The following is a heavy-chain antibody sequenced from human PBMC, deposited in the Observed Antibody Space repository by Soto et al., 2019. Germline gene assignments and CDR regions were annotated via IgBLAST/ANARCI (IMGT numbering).Heavy chain of an antibody. CDR1: GYSFTGYY. CDR3: AGIVQGKTCGEDVDY. J-gene: IGHJ4*01. V-gene: IGHV1-2*02. CDR2: INPNSGGT. Sequence: GSAVKVSCKASGYSFTGYYIHWVRQAPGQGLEWMGWINPNSGGTNYAQKFQGRVTMTRDTSISTAYMELSRLRSDDTAVYYCAGIVQGKTCGEDVDYWG. D-gene: IGHD1-26*01.